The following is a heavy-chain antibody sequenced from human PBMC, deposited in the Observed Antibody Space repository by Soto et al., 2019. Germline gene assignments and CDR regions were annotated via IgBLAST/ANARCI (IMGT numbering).Heavy chain of an antibody. CDR1: VVPSSEYY. J-gene: IGHJ4*02. D-gene: IGHD1-26*01. V-gene: IGHV3-11*01. CDR2: VSTSVSTT. Sequence: KPGRPVRLSCAAPVVPSSEYYMSWIRQAPGKGLEWVSYVSTSVSTTYNADRLTGRVTISRDNAKNSLYLQMNSLRAEDTAVYYYAKCEGAEDPVGYWGQGTPVTVSS. CDR3: AKCEGAEDPVGY.